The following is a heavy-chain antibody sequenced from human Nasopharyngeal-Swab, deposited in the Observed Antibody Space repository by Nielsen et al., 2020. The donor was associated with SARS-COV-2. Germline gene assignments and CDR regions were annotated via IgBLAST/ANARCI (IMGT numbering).Heavy chain of an antibody. CDR3: ARMAAALGYYYYYMDV. CDR1: GFTFSDYY. V-gene: IGHV3-11*01. D-gene: IGHD6-13*01. Sequence: GESLKISCAASGFTFSDYYMSWIRQAPGKGLEWVSYISNSDSTIYYADSVKGRFTISRDNAKNSLYLQMNSLRAEDTAVYYCARMAAALGYYYYYMDVWGKGTTVTVSS. J-gene: IGHJ6*03. CDR2: ISNSDSTI.